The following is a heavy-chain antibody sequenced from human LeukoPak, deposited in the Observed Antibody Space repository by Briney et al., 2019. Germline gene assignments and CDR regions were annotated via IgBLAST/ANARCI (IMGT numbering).Heavy chain of an antibody. CDR2: ISSSSSTI. V-gene: IGHV3-48*01. CDR3: ARAQWLPLGVAFDI. J-gene: IGHJ3*02. Sequence: GGSLRLSCAASGFTFSSYSMNWVRQAPGKGLEWVSYISSSSSTIYYADSVKGRFTISRDNAKNSLYLQMNSLRAEDTAVYYCARAQWLPLGVAFDIWGQGTMVTVSS. CDR1: GFTFSSYS. D-gene: IGHD6-19*01.